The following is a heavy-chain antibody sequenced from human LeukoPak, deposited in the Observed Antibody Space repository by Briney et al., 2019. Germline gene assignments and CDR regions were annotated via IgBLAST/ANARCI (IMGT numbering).Heavy chain of an antibody. CDR1: GGSISSYC. V-gene: IGHV4-59*01. CDR3: ARTPGGYPYNWFDP. D-gene: IGHD6-25*01. Sequence: SETLSLTCTVSGGSISSYCWSWIRQPPGKGLEWIGYIYYSGSTNCNPSLKSRVTISLDTSKNQFSLKLSSVTAADTAVYYCARTPGGYPYNWFDPWGQGTLVTVSS. J-gene: IGHJ5*02. CDR2: IYYSGST.